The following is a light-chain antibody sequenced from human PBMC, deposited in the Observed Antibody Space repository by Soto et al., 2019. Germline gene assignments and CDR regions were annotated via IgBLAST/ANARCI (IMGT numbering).Light chain of an antibody. CDR2: DAS. Sequence: DIPMTQSPSSLSASVGDRVTITCQASHDITSFLNWYQHKPGRAPKLLIYDASILEAGVPTRFSGSGSATHFTFTISSLQPEDVATYYCQHCDYLPIFGPGTTVDFK. V-gene: IGKV1-33*01. J-gene: IGKJ3*01. CDR1: HDITSF. CDR3: QHCDYLPI.